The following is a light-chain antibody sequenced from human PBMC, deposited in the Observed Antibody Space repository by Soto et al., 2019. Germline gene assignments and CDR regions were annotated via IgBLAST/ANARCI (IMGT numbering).Light chain of an antibody. CDR2: GAS. CDR3: QQYNNWPPEVT. J-gene: IGKJ5*01. Sequence: EIVMTQSPATLSVSPGERATLSCRAMQSVSSNLAWYPPKPGQAPRLLIYGASTMATGIPARFSGSGSGTEFTLTISSLQSEDFAVYYCQQYNNWPPEVTFGQGTRLEIK. V-gene: IGKV3-15*01. CDR1: QSVSSN.